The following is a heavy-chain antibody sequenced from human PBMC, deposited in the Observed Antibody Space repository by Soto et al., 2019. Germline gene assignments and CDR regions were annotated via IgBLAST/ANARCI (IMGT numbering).Heavy chain of an antibody. CDR3: AKVRTMVRRVIRWLDH. V-gene: IGHV3-23*01. Sequence: GGSLRLSCAASGFTFSSYAMSWVRQAPGKGLEWVSAISGSGGSTYYADSVKGRFTISRDNSKNTLYLQMTSLRAEDTAVYYCAKVRTMVRRVIRWLDHWDQGTLVTVSS. J-gene: IGHJ5*02. CDR1: GFTFSSYA. D-gene: IGHD3-10*01. CDR2: ISGSGGST.